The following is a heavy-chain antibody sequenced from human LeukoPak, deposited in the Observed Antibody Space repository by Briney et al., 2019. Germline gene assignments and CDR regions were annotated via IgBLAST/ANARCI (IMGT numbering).Heavy chain of an antibody. CDR2: IYTSGTT. J-gene: IGHJ6*03. V-gene: IGHV4-61*02. D-gene: IGHD6-6*01. CDR1: GGSVRRGNYY. CDR3: ARWSGSVTARNYYYYMDV. Sequence: PSETLSLPCTVSGGSVRRGNYYWTWIRQPAGSGLEWIGRIYTSGTTDYNPSLRTRVTISVDASRNQFSLNLSSVTAADTAVYYCARWSGSVTARNYYYYMDVWGEGTTVTVSS.